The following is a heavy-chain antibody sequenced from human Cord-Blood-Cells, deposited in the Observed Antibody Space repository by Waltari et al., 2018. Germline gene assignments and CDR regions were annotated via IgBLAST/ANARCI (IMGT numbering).Heavy chain of an antibody. Sequence: EVQLVESGGGLVKPGGSLRLSCAASGFTFSSYSMNWVRQAPGKGLEWVSSISSSSSYIYYADSVKGRFTISRDNAKNSLYLQMNSLRAEDTAVYYCARDPAERSSGWYNDYWGQGTLVTVSS. J-gene: IGHJ4*02. CDR1: GFTFSSYS. V-gene: IGHV3-21*01. CDR3: ARDPAERSSGWYNDY. D-gene: IGHD6-19*01. CDR2: ISSSSSYI.